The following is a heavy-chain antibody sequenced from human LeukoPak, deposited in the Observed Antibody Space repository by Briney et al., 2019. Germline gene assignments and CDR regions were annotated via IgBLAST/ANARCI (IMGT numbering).Heavy chain of an antibody. D-gene: IGHD3-10*01. J-gene: IGHJ4*02. CDR2: ISSSSSYI. CDR3: AREGHYGSTSDY. CDR1: GFTFSSYS. Sequence: GGSLRLSCAASGFTFSSYSMNWVRQAPGKGVEWVSSISSSSSYIYYADSVKGRFTISRDNAKNSLYLQMNSLRAEDTAVYYCAREGHYGSTSDYWGQGTLVTVSS. V-gene: IGHV3-21*01.